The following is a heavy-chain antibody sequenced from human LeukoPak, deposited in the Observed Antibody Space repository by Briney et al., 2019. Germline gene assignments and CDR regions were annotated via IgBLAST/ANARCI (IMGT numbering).Heavy chain of an antibody. CDR1: GFTFSRFA. D-gene: IGHD4-11*01. CDR3: ARGGSNYGDFYY. Sequence: GGSLRLSCAASGFTFSRFAMSWVRQAPGKGLEWVSSISGSGTSTYYADAVKGRFTISRDNAKNTVYLQMNSLRVEDTAVYYCARGGSNYGDFYYWGQGTLVTVSS. V-gene: IGHV3-23*01. J-gene: IGHJ4*02. CDR2: ISGSGTST.